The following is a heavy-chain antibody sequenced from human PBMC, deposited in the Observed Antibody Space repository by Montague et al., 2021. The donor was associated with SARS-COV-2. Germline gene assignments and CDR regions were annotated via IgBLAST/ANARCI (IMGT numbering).Heavy chain of an antibody. CDR1: GFTLDDYA. CDR3: ASGGIVGATWGAFDI. J-gene: IGHJ3*02. CDR2: ISWNSGSI. D-gene: IGHD1-26*01. V-gene: IGHV3-9*01. Sequence: SLRLSCAASGFTLDDYAMHWVRQAPGKGLEWVSGISWNSGSIGYADSVKGRFTISRDNAKNSLYLQMNSLRAEDTAVYYCASGGIVGATWGAFDIWGQGTMVTVSS.